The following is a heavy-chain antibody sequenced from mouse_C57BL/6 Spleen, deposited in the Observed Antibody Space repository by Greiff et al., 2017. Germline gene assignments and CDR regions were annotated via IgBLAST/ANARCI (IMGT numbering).Heavy chain of an antibody. CDR1: GYTFTSYW. Sequence: QVQLQQPGAELVMPGASVKLSCKASGYTFTSYWMHWVKQRPGQGLEWIGEIDPSDSYTNYNQKFKGKSTLTVAKSSSTAYMQLSSLTSEDSAVYYCARRNYYGNPYYAMDYWGQGTSVTVSS. CDR2: IDPSDSYT. D-gene: IGHD2-1*01. V-gene: IGHV1-69*01. CDR3: ARRNYYGNPYYAMDY. J-gene: IGHJ4*01.